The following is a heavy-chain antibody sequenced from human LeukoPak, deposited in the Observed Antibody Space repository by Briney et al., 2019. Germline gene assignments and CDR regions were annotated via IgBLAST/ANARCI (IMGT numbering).Heavy chain of an antibody. CDR2: VNPSGGST. CDR1: GYTFTSYY. CDR3: ARGDSTVTYYYYGMDV. J-gene: IGHJ6*02. V-gene: IGHV1-46*01. Sequence: GASVKVSCKASGYTFTSYYMHWVRQAPGQGLEWMGIVNPSGGSTSYAQKFQGRVTMTRDTSTSTVYMELSSLRSEDTAVYYCARGDSTVTYYYYGMDVWGQGTTVTVSS. D-gene: IGHD4-11*01.